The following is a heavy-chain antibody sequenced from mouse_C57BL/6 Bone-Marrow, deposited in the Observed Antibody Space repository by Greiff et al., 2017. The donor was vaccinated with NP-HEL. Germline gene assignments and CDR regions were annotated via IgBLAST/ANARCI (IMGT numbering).Heavy chain of an antibody. CDR3: ARTYYDGTLYWYFDV. J-gene: IGHJ1*03. V-gene: IGHV1-18*01. CDR2: INPNNGGT. Sequence: EVQLQQSGPELVKPGASVKIPCKASGYTFTDYNMDWVKQSHGKSLEWIGDINPNNGGTIYNQKFKGKATLTVDKSSSTAYMELRSLTSEDTAVYYCARTYYDGTLYWYFDVWGTGTTVTVSS. D-gene: IGHD1-1*01. CDR1: GYTFTDYN.